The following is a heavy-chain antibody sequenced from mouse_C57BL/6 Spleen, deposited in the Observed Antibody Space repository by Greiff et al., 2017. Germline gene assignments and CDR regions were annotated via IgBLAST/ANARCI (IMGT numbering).Heavy chain of an antibody. V-gene: IGHV1-59*01. Sequence: QVQLKQPGAELVRPGTSVKLSCKASGYTFTSYWMHWVKQRPGQGLEWIGVIDPSDSYTNYNQKFKGKATLTVDTSSSTAYMQLSSLTSEDSAVYYCARKDDYGAMDYWGQGTSVTVSS. J-gene: IGHJ4*01. D-gene: IGHD2-4*01. CDR2: IDPSDSYT. CDR3: ARKDDYGAMDY. CDR1: GYTFTSYW.